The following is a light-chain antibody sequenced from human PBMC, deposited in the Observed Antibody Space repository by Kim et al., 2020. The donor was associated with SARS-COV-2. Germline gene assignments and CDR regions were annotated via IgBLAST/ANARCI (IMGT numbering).Light chain of an antibody. Sequence: GQRATRSRWASPNVRTHYVAWCQQRPAHAPRLRIFGASSRAPGTPDRFSVSGSGTDFTLTIDRLEPEDVAVYYCQQYDSSPMYTFGQGTKLDIK. CDR3: QQYDSSPMYT. CDR2: GAS. V-gene: IGKV3-20*01. J-gene: IGKJ2*01. CDR1: PNVRTHY.